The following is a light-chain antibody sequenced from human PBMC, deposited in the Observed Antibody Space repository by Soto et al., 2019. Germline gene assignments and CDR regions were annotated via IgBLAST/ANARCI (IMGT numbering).Light chain of an antibody. CDR1: QTISNW. CDR2: DAS. CDR3: QQYNFFPRT. Sequence: DIQLTQSPPSLSASVGDRVTITCRASQTISNWLAWYQQKPGKAPKLLIYDASSLQSGVPSRFSGRGSGTEFTLTISSLQPDDFATYYCQQYNFFPRTFGQGTKVDIK. J-gene: IGKJ1*01. V-gene: IGKV1-5*01.